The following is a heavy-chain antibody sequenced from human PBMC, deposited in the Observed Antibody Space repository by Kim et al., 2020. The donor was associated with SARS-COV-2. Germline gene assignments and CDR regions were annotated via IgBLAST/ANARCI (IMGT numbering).Heavy chain of an antibody. J-gene: IGHJ6*02. CDR3: ARDCWDYGGNSRYYYYYGMDV. CDR2: IYYSGST. D-gene: IGHD4-17*01. V-gene: IGHV4-31*03. Sequence: SETLSLTCTVSGGSISSGGYYWSWIRQHPGKGLERIGYIYYSGSTYYNPSLKSRVTISVDTSKNQFSLKLSSVTAADTAVYYCARDCWDYGGNSRYYYYYGMDVWGQGTTVTVSS. CDR1: GGSISSGGYY.